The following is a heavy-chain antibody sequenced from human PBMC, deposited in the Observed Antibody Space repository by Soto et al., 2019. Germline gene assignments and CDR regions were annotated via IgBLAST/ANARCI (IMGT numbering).Heavy chain of an antibody. D-gene: IGHD5-12*01. J-gene: IGHJ4*02. Sequence: PSETLSLTCTVSGGSISSSSYYWGWIRQPPGKGLEWIGSIYYSGSTYYNPSLKSRVTISADTSKNQFSLKLSSVTAADTAVYYCARLWLRGGYFDYWGQGTLVTVSS. CDR1: GGSISSSSYY. CDR3: ARLWLRGGYFDY. CDR2: IYYSGST. V-gene: IGHV4-39*01.